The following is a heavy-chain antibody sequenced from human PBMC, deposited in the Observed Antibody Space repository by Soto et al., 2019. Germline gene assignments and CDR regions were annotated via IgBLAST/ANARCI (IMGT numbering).Heavy chain of an antibody. CDR1: GFTFSSYS. Sequence: GGSLRLSCAASGFTFSSYSMNWVRQAPGKGLEWVSYISSSSSTIYYADSVKGRFTISRDNAKNSLYLQMNSLRDEDTAVYYCARANWNARGPFPPHMGDDYWGQGTLVTVSS. J-gene: IGHJ4*02. V-gene: IGHV3-48*02. D-gene: IGHD1-20*01. CDR3: ARANWNARGPFPPHMGDDY. CDR2: ISSSSSTI.